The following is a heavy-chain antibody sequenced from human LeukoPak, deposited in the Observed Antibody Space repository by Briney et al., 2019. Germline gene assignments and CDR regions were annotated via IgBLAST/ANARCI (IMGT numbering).Heavy chain of an antibody. J-gene: IGHJ5*02. CDR3: AKGYYASGSYGWFDT. CDR2: ISFDGSMK. CDR1: GFTFTTYG. Sequence: PGGSLRLSCAASGFTFTTYGMHWVRQAPGKGLEWVAFISFDGSMKFYADSVKGRFTISRDNSKNTLHLHMNSLRAEDTAVYYCAKGYYASGSYGWFDTWGQGTLVTVSS. D-gene: IGHD3-10*01. V-gene: IGHV3-30*18.